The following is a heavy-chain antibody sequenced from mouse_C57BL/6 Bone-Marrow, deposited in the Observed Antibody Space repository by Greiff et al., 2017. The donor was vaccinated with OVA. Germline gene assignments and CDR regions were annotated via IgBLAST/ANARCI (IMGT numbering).Heavy chain of an antibody. CDR3: ARTDDYGCWFAY. CDR1: GYTFTSYW. J-gene: IGHJ3*01. V-gene: IGHV1-55*01. D-gene: IGHD2-4*01. CDR2: IYPGSGST. Sequence: VQLQQPGAELVKPGASVKLSCKASGYTFTSYWITWVKQRPGQGLEWIGDIYPGSGSTYYTEKFKSQATLTVDTSSSTAYLQLSSLTSADAAVYYCARTDDYGCWFAYWGQGTLVTVSA.